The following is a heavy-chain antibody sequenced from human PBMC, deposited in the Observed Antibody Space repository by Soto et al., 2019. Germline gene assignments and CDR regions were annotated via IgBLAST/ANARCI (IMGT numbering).Heavy chain of an antibody. Sequence: WWSLRLCCLASVFALTTYTVNWFRQAPGTGLEWVSSINGRSNYKYYSDSVKGRFTVSRDNAQNSLFLQMSRLGPEDTAVYYCVREDGVVGASSAFDSWGQGTLVTVSS. J-gene: IGHJ4*02. CDR2: INGRSNYK. V-gene: IGHV3-21*01. D-gene: IGHD1-26*01. CDR3: VREDGVVGASSAFDS. CDR1: VFALTTYT.